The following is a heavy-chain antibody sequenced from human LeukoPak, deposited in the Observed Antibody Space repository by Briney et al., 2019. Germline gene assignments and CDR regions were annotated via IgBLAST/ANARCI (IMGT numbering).Heavy chain of an antibody. D-gene: IGHD3-22*01. V-gene: IGHV3-7*01. J-gene: IGHJ5*01. CDR1: GFAFSSYQ. CDR3: ARLTGPQWLLLPFWFDS. Sequence: GGSLRLPCEASGFAFSSYQMNWVRQAPGKGLEWVANIKQDGSEKYYVDSVKGRFTISRDNAKNSLYLQMNSLTADDTAVYYCARLTGPQWLLLPFWFDSWGQGTLVTVSS. CDR2: IKQDGSEK.